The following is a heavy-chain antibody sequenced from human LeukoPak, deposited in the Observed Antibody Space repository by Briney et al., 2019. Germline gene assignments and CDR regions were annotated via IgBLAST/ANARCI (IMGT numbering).Heavy chain of an antibody. V-gene: IGHV3-30*02. CDR1: GFTFSSYG. CDR2: TRYDGSNK. CDR3: ARVAGDCSSTSCYTGWFDP. J-gene: IGHJ5*02. Sequence: GGSLRLSCAASGFTFSSYGMHWVRQAPGKGLEWVAFTRYDGSNKYYADSVKGRFTISRDNSKNTLYLQMNSLRAEDTAVYYCARVAGDCSSTSCYTGWFDPWGQGTLVTVSS. D-gene: IGHD2-2*02.